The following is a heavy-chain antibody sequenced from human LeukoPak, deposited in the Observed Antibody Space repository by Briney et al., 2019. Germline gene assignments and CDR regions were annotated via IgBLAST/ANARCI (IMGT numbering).Heavy chain of an antibody. D-gene: IGHD2-8*01. CDR1: GGSISNTNW. J-gene: IGHJ4*02. CDR3: SRENGAFSPFGY. CDR2: ISLSGLT. Sequence: SGTLSLTCGVSGGSISNTNWWSWVRQPPGQGLEWIGEISLSGLTHYNPSLESRVTVSLDKSKNQLSLNLTSVTAADTAVYYCSRENGAFSPFGYWGQGILVTVLS. V-gene: IGHV4-4*02.